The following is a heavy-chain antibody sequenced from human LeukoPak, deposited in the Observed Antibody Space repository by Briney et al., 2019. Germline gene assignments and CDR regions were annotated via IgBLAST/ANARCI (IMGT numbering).Heavy chain of an antibody. J-gene: IGHJ3*02. D-gene: IGHD3-10*01. V-gene: IGHV3-11*01. Sequence: GGSLRLSCAASGFTFSDYYMSWIRQAPGKGLEWVSYISNSGSIIKYADSVKGRFTISRDNAKNSLYLQMNSLRAEDTAVYYCAREHAGVSAFDIWGQETLVTVSS. CDR2: ISNSGSII. CDR1: GFTFSDYY. CDR3: AREHAGVSAFDI.